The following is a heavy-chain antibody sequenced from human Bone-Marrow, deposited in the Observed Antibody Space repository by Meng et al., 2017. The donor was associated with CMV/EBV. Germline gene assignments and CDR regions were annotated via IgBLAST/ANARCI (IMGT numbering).Heavy chain of an antibody. V-gene: IGHV1-69*05. CDR1: GGTFSSYA. CDR2: IIPIFGTA. Sequence: SVKVSCKASGGTFSSYAISWVRQAPGQGHEWMGGIIPIFGTANYAQKFQGRVTITTDESTSTAYMELSSLRSEDTAVYYCASSIAVACTPFDYWGQGTLVTVSS. D-gene: IGHD6-19*01. J-gene: IGHJ4*02. CDR3: ASSIAVACTPFDY.